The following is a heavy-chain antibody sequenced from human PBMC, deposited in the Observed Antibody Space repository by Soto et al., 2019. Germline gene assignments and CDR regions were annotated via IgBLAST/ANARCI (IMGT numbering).Heavy chain of an antibody. J-gene: IGHJ4*02. CDR1: GGSISSGGYY. CDR2: IYYSGST. Sequence: SETLSLTCTVSGGSISSGGYYWSWIRQHPGKGLEWIGYIYYSGSTYYNPSLKSRVTISVDTSKNQFSLKLSSVTAADTAVYYCARGISSSSPHFDYWGQGTLVTVSS. CDR3: ARGISSSSPHFDY. D-gene: IGHD6-6*01. V-gene: IGHV4-31*03.